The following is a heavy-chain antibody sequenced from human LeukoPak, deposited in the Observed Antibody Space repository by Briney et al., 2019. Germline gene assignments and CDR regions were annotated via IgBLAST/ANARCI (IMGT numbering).Heavy chain of an antibody. CDR2: IYHSGST. J-gene: IGHJ6*02. CDR3: ARDALTPYYYDSSGYYQRYYCYGMDV. CDR1: GGSISSSNW. V-gene: IGHV4-4*02. Sequence: SETLSLTCAVSGGSISSSNWWSWVRQPPGKGLEWIGEIYHSGSTNYNPSLKSRVTISVDKSKNQFSLKLSSVTAADTAVYYCARDALTPYYYDSSGYYQRYYCYGMDVWGQGTTVTVSS. D-gene: IGHD3-22*01.